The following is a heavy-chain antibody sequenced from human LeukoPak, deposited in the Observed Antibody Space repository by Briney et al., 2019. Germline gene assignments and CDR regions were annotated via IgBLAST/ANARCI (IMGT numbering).Heavy chain of an antibody. CDR3: ASLAAHDAFDI. Sequence: SETLSLTCAVYGGSFSGYYWSWIRQPPGKGLEWIGEINHSGSTNYNPSLKSRVTISVDTSKNQFSLKLSSVTAADTAVYYCASLAAHDAFDIWGQGTMVTVSS. V-gene: IGHV4-34*01. D-gene: IGHD2-15*01. CDR1: GGSFSGYY. J-gene: IGHJ3*02. CDR2: INHSGST.